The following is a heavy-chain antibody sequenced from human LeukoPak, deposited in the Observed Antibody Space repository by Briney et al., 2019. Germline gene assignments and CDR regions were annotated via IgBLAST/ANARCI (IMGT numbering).Heavy chain of an antibody. J-gene: IGHJ3*01. V-gene: IGHV4-59*08. D-gene: IGHD3-10*01. CDR2: IYYNGDT. CDR1: GGSFGTYC. Sequence: SETLSLTCTVSGGSFGTYCFSWIRQAPGKGLEWIGYIYYNGDTKYNPSLESRVIISQGTSKDQFSLALISVTAADTALYYCARHSHQVIRGAFDVWGQGTMVTVSS. CDR3: ARHSHQVIRGAFDV.